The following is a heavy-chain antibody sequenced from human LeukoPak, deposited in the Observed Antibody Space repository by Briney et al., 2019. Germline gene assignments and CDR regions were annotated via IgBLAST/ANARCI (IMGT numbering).Heavy chain of an antibody. D-gene: IGHD1-20*01. J-gene: IGHJ4*02. Sequence: LSLTCTVSGGSIRSSYYYWGWIRQPPGKGLEWVAVISYDGSNKYYADSVKGRFTISRDNSKNTLYLQMNSLRAEDTAVYYCARGARYNWNYFDYWGQGTLVTVSS. CDR1: GGSIRSSY. V-gene: IGHV3-30-3*01. CDR2: ISYDGSNK. CDR3: ARGARYNWNYFDY.